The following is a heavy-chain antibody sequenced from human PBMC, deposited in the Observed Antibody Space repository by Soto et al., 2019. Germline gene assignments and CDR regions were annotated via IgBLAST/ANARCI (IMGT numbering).Heavy chain of an antibody. Sequence: SETLSLTCTVSGGSISSYYWSWIRQPPGKGLEWIGYIYNSGSTNYNPSLKSRVTMSVDTSKKQFSLKLSSVTAADTAVYYCARRYNWNDGLAFDIWGQGTRVTVSS. CDR2: IYNSGST. D-gene: IGHD1-1*01. V-gene: IGHV4-59*08. CDR3: ARRYNWNDGLAFDI. J-gene: IGHJ3*02. CDR1: GGSISSYY.